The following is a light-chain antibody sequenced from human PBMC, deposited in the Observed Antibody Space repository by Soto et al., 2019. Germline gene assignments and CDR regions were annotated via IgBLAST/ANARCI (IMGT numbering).Light chain of an antibody. CDR1: QSISSY. V-gene: IGKV1-39*01. CDR3: QQSYSTPRT. Sequence: DIQMTQSPSYLSASVGDRVTITCRASQSISSYLNWYQQKPGKAPKLLIYAASSLQSGVPSRFSGSGSGTDFTLTISSLQPEDFATYYCQQSYSTPRTFGQGTKVELK. CDR2: AAS. J-gene: IGKJ1*01.